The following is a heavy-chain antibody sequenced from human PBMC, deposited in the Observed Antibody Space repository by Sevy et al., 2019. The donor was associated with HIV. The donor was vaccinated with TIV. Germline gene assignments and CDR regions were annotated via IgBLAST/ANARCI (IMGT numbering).Heavy chain of an antibody. CDR2: MKEDGSDK. D-gene: IGHD5-18*01. CDR3: VREGVGGYSYSLDC. V-gene: IGHV3-7*01. Sequence: GGSLRLSCAASGFTFSVYWMSWVRQAPGKGLEWVATMKEDGSDKDYVDSVKGRFTISRDNAKNSLYLQMSSRRAEDTAVCYCVREGVGGYSYSLDCWGQGTLVTVSS. J-gene: IGHJ4*02. CDR1: GFTFSVYW.